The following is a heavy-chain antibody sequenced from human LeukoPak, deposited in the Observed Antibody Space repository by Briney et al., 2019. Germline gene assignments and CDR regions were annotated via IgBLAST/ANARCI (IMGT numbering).Heavy chain of an antibody. Sequence: PGGSLRLSCAASGFSFSSYGMHWVRQAPGKGLEWVAVISYDGSNKYYADSVKGRFTISRDNSKNTLYLQMNSLRAEDTAVYYCAKVLIVGATTYYFDYWGQGTLVIVSS. CDR2: ISYDGSNK. J-gene: IGHJ4*02. D-gene: IGHD1-26*01. CDR3: AKVLIVGATTYYFDY. V-gene: IGHV3-30*18. CDR1: GFSFSSYG.